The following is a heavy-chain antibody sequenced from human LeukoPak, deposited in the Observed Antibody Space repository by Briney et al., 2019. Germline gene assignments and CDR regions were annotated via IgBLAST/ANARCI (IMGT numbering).Heavy chain of an antibody. J-gene: IGHJ4*02. V-gene: IGHV3-23*01. D-gene: IGHD2-21*02. CDR1: GFTFSSYA. CDR3: AKDGGGDYNTDY. Sequence: WGSLRLSCAASGFTFSSYAMSWVRQAPGKGLEWVSAISGSGGSTYYADSVKGRFTISRDNSKNTLYLQMNSLRAEDTAVYYCAKDGGGDYNTDYWGQGTLVTVSS. CDR2: ISGSGGST.